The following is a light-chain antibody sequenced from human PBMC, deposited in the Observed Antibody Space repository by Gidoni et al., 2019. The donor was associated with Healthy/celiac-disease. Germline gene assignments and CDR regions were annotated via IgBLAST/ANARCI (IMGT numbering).Light chain of an antibody. V-gene: IGKV1-39*01. J-gene: IGKJ4*01. CDR2: AAS. CDR1: QSISSY. CDR3: QQYYSNPQT. Sequence: DIQMTQSPSSLSASVGDRVTITCRASQSISSYLNWYQQKPVKAPKLLIYAASSLESGVPSRFSGSGSGTDFTLTISSLQPEDFATYYCQQYYSNPQTFGEGTKVEIK.